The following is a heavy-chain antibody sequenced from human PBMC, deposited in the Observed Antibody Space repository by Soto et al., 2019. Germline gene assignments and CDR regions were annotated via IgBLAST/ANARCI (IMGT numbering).Heavy chain of an antibody. Sequence: EVQLLESGGGLVRPGGSLRLSCVASTFTFTDYAMSWVRQAPGEGLEWVSGISGSGGTTYYAESVKGRFSISRGYSKNTLYLHLNNLRVADTAIYYCATISDRGIAAALDSWGQGTLVTVSS. D-gene: IGHD6-13*01. CDR3: ATISDRGIAAALDS. CDR2: ISGSGGTT. V-gene: IGHV3-23*01. J-gene: IGHJ4*02. CDR1: TFTFTDYA.